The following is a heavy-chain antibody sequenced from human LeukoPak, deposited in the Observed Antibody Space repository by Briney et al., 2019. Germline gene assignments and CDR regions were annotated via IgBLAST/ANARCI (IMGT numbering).Heavy chain of an antibody. J-gene: IGHJ4*02. CDR1: RFTFSSHW. V-gene: IGHV3-74*01. CDR3: ARALGY. CDR2: THSDGGGT. Sequence: PGRCRSLACAVARFTFSSHWMHWDRHAATRVLVWVSHTHSDGGGTSYASSVKGRFTISRDNAKNTLYLQMNSLRADDTAIYYYARALGYWGQGTLVTVSS.